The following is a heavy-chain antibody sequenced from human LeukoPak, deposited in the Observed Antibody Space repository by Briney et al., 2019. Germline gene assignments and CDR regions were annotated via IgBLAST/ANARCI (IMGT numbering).Heavy chain of an antibody. Sequence: GGSLRLSCAASGFTVTNNYMGWVRQAPGEGLEWVSFIYNTGETYYADSVKGRLTISRDNSKNTLYLQMNSLRAEDTAVYYCARWYCSSNSCYYDYWGQGTLVTVSS. D-gene: IGHD2-2*01. V-gene: IGHV3-53*01. CDR2: IYNTGET. CDR1: GFTVTNNY. CDR3: ARWYCSSNSCYYDY. J-gene: IGHJ4*02.